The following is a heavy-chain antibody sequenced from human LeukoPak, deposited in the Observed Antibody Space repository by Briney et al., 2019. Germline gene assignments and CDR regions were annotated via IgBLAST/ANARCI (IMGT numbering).Heavy chain of an antibody. CDR2: IYHSGYT. J-gene: IGHJ5*02. V-gene: IGHV4-38-2*02. Sequence: SETLSLACIVSAYSISSGYYWSWIRQPPGKGLEWIGGIYHSGYTFYNSSLKSRVTISVDTSKNQFSLKLQSVTAADTAVYYCATERTVRYFDPWGQGTLVTVSS. D-gene: IGHD1-14*01. CDR3: ATERTVRYFDP. CDR1: AYSISSGYY.